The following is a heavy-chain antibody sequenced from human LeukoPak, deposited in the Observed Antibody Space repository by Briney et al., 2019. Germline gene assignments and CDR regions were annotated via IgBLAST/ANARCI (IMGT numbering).Heavy chain of an antibody. CDR3: ARGYSSGYYAPFFHY. Sequence: PGGSLRLSCAASGFSFSSYEMNWVRQAPGKGLECVSYNSSSGSPIYYADSVKGRFTISRDNAKNSLYLQMNSLRAEDTAVYYCARGYSSGYYAPFFHYWGQGTLVTVSS. V-gene: IGHV3-48*03. CDR1: GFSFSSYE. D-gene: IGHD3-22*01. CDR2: NSSSGSPI. J-gene: IGHJ4*02.